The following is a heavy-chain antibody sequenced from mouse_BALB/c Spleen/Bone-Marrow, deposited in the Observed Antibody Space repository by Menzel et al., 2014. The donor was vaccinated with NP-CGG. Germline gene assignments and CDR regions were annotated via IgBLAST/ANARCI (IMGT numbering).Heavy chain of an antibody. CDR3: ARDMITTRGFAY. J-gene: IGHJ3*01. CDR1: GFTFSSYG. V-gene: IGHV5-6-3*01. CDR2: INSNGGST. D-gene: IGHD2-4*01. Sequence: EVKLMESGGGLVQPGGSLKLSCAASGFTFSSYGMSWVRQTPDKRLELVATINSNGGSTYYPDSVKGRFTISRDNAKNTLYLQMSSLKSEDTALYYCARDMITTRGFAYWGRGTLVTVSA.